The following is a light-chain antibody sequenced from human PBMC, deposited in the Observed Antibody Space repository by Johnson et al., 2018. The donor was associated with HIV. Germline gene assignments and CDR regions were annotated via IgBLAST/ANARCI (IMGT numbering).Light chain of an antibody. V-gene: IGLV1-51*02. CDR1: SSNIGNNY. Sequence: QSVLTQPPSVSAAPGQKVTISCSGSSSNIGNNYVSWYQQLPVTAPKLLIYENNKRPSRIPDRFSGSKSGPSSTLGITGLQTGDEADYYCGTWDSNLSAGARVFGTGTKVTVL. CDR2: ENN. CDR3: GTWDSNLSAGARV. J-gene: IGLJ1*01.